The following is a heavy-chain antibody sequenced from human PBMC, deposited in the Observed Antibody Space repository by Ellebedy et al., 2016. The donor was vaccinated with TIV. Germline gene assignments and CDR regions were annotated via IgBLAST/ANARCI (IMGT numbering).Heavy chain of an antibody. V-gene: IGHV5-10-1*01. J-gene: IGHJ6*02. CDR2: IDPSDSYT. CDR1: GYSFTSYW. Sequence: GESLKISXKGSGYSFTSYWISWVRQMPGKGLEWMGRIDPSDSYTNYSPSFQGHVTISADKSISTAYLQWSSLKASDTAMYYCARQEGIAAAGIWYYGMDVWGQGTTVTVSS. D-gene: IGHD6-13*01. CDR3: ARQEGIAAAGIWYYGMDV.